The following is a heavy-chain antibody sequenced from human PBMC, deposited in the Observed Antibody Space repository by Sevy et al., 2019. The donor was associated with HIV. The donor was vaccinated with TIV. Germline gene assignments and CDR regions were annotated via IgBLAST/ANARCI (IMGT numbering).Heavy chain of an antibody. CDR2: ISYDGSNK. D-gene: IGHD3-10*01. CDR1: GFTFSSYG. CDR3: AKEEYSHYYGSGSYDY. J-gene: IGHJ4*02. Sequence: GGSLRLSCAASGFTFSSYGMHWVRQAPGKGLEWVAVISYDGSNKYSADSVKGRFTISRDNSKNTLYLQMNSLRAEDTAVYYCAKEEYSHYYGSGSYDYWGQGTLVTVSS. V-gene: IGHV3-30*18.